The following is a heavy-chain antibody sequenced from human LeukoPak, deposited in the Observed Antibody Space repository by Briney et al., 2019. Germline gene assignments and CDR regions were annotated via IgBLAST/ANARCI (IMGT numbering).Heavy chain of an antibody. CDR2: IVPSGIT. V-gene: IGHV4-4*07. D-gene: IGHD6-13*01. CDR1: GASIRSYY. CDR3: AKEGAAPGPDFDY. J-gene: IGHJ4*02. Sequence: SETLSLTCTVSGASIRSYYWSWLRQPAGKGLEWLGRIVPSGITNYNPSLESRVTLSVDTSKNQFSLNLKSVTAADTAVYYCAKEGAAPGPDFDYWGQGILVIVSS.